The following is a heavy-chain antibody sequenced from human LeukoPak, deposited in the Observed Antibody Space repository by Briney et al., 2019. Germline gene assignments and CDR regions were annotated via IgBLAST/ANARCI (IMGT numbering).Heavy chain of an antibody. CDR1: GFTFKNYA. D-gene: IGHD6-13*01. Sequence: PGGSLRLSCAASGFTFKNYALSWVRQAPGKGLEWVSGFSVNGRDTYYADFVKGRFTIARDIAENTLYLQMNSLRAEDTATYYCAKPGRTAAGLFDSWGQGTLVTVSS. CDR2: FSVNGRDT. V-gene: IGHV3-23*01. CDR3: AKPGRTAAGLFDS. J-gene: IGHJ4*02.